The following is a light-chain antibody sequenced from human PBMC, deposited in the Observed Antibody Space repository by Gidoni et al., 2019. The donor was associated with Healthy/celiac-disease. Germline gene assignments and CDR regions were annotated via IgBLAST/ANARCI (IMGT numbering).Light chain of an antibody. CDR3: QQYNKWPPWT. CDR1: QSVSSN. V-gene: IGKV3-15*01. Sequence: EIVMTQSPATLSVSPGERATLSCSASQSVSSNLAWYQQKPGHAPRLLIYGASTRATGIPARFSGSGSGTEFTLTISSLQSEDFAVYYCQQYNKWPPWTFGQETKVESK. J-gene: IGKJ1*01. CDR2: GAS.